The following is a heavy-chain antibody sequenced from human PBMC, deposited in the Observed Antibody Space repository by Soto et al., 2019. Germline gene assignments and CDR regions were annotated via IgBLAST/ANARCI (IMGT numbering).Heavy chain of an antibody. Sequence: ASVKVSCKASGYTFTSYGISWVRQAPGQGLEWMGWISAYNGNTNYAQKLQGRVTMTTDTSTSTAYMELRSLRSDDTAVYYCASRMELEGRFDYWGQGTLVTVSS. V-gene: IGHV1-18*01. CDR2: ISAYNGNT. J-gene: IGHJ4*02. CDR1: GYTFTSYG. D-gene: IGHD1-1*01. CDR3: ASRMELEGRFDY.